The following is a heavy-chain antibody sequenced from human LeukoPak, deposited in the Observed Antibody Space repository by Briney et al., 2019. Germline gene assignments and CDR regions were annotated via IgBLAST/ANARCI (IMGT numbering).Heavy chain of an antibody. D-gene: IGHD3-22*01. CDR2: ISSSSYI. J-gene: IGHJ4*02. Sequence: GGSLRLSCAASGFTFSSYSMNWVRQAPGKGLEWVSSISSSSYIYYADSVKGRFTISRDNAKNSLYLQMNSLRAEDTAVYYCARGSDSSGYYCHYWGQGTLVTVSS. CDR1: GFTFSSYS. CDR3: ARGSDSSGYYCHY. V-gene: IGHV3-21*01.